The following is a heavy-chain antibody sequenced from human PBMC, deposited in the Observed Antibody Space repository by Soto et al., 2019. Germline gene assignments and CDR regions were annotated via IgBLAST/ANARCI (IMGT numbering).Heavy chain of an antibody. CDR1: GGSISSGGYY. V-gene: IGHV4-31*03. D-gene: IGHD6-13*01. CDR2: IYYSGST. Sequence: QVQLQESGPGLVKPSQTLSLTCTVSGGSISSGGYYWSWIRQHPGKGLEWIGYIYYSGSTYYNPSLKSRVTISVDTSKNQFSLKLSSVTAADTAVYYCARDVRRGYSSRFLDYWGQGTLVTVSS. J-gene: IGHJ4*02. CDR3: ARDVRRGYSSRFLDY.